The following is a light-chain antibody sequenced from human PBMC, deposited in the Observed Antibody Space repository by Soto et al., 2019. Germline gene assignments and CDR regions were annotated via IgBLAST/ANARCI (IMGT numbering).Light chain of an antibody. J-gene: IGKJ5*01. Sequence: ESVLTQSPATLSLSPGYRSTLSCRASQSVRTYLAWYQHKPVQPPSLLIYHASNRATGLPARFSGSRSRTDFTLNISSLEPEDFAVYFCQQRSNSITFAQGTRLE. CDR3: QQRSNSIT. V-gene: IGKV3-11*01. CDR2: HAS. CDR1: QSVRTY.